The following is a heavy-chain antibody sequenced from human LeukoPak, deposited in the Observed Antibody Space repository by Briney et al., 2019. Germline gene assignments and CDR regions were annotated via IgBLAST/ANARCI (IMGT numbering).Heavy chain of an antibody. Sequence: SETLSLTCTVSGGSISSYYWSWIRQPAGKGLEWIGRIYTSGSTNYNPSLKSRVTMSVDTSKNQFSLKLSSVTAADTAMYYCARVGWTQLKFVFDPWGLGTVVSVSS. D-gene: IGHD1-1*01. J-gene: IGHJ5*02. CDR1: GGSISSYY. V-gene: IGHV4-4*07. CDR3: ARVGWTQLKFVFDP. CDR2: IYTSGST.